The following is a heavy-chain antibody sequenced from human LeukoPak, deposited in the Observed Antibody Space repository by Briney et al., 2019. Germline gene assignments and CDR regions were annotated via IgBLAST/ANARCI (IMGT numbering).Heavy chain of an antibody. Sequence: GGSLRLSCAASGFTFSTYWMFWVRQAPGKGLVWVSRINSDGSITNYADSVKGRFTISRDNAKNSLYLQMNSLRAEDTAVYYCAELGITMIGGVWGKGTAVTISS. J-gene: IGHJ6*04. CDR2: INSDGSIT. CDR1: GFTFSTYW. V-gene: IGHV3-74*01. D-gene: IGHD3-10*02. CDR3: AELGITMIGGV.